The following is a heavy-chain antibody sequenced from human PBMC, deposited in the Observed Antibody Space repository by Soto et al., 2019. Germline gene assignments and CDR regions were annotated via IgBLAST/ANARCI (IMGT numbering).Heavy chain of an antibody. CDR1: GFTFSSYG. CDR3: AKDSQVLYYYGSGSYSYYYYGMDV. V-gene: IGHV3-30*18. J-gene: IGHJ6*02. CDR2: ISYDGSNK. Sequence: GGSLRLSCAASGFTFSSYGMHWVRQAPGKGLEWVAVISYDGSNKYYADSVKGRFTISRDNSKNTLYLQMNSLRAEDTAVYYCAKDSQVLYYYGSGSYSYYYYGMDVWGQGTTVTVSS. D-gene: IGHD3-10*01.